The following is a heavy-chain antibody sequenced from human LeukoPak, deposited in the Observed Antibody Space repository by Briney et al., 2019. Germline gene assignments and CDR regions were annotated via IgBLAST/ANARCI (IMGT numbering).Heavy chain of an antibody. J-gene: IGHJ3*02. Sequence: GESLKISCAASGFIFSSYEMNWVRQAPGKGLEWISYISIGGTTIYYAESVKGRFTISRDNTKNSLYLQMNSLRAEDTAVYYCVRGGGSAYKYNAFDIWGQGTMVTGSS. D-gene: IGHD2-15*01. CDR2: ISIGGTTI. CDR1: GFIFSSYE. V-gene: IGHV3-48*03. CDR3: VRGGGSAYKYNAFDI.